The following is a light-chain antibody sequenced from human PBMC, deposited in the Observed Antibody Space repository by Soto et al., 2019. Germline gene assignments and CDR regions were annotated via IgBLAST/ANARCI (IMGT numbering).Light chain of an antibody. Sequence: EIVLTQSPGTLSLSPGERATLSCRASQSVSSSYLAWYQQKPGQAPRLLIYDASSRATGIPDRFSGSGSGTDFTLTISRLEPEDFAVYYCQQYGSSPPITFGPGTKVDIK. CDR3: QQYGSSPPIT. CDR2: DAS. J-gene: IGKJ3*01. V-gene: IGKV3-20*01. CDR1: QSVSSSY.